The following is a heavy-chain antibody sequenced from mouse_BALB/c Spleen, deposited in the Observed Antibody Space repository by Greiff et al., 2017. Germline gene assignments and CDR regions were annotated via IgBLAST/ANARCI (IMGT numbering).Heavy chain of an antibody. CDR2: ISSGGST. Sequence: VQLKQSGGGLVKPGGSLKLSCAASGFTFSSYAMSWVRQTPEKRLEWVASISSGGSTYYPDSVKGRFTISRDNARNILYLQMSSLRSEDTAMYYCARGRDYGSIPFAYWGQGTLVTVSA. V-gene: IGHV5-6-5*01. CDR1: GFTFSSYA. D-gene: IGHD1-1*01. CDR3: ARGRDYGSIPFAY. J-gene: IGHJ3*01.